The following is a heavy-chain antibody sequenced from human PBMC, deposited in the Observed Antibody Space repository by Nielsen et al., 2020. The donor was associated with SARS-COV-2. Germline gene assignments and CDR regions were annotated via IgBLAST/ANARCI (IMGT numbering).Heavy chain of an antibody. CDR1: GDSVSTNSAA. V-gene: IGHV6-1*01. J-gene: IGHJ6*02. Sequence: TLSLTCAISGDSVSTNSAAWNWIRQSPSRGLEWLGRTYYRSKWYYDYAVSVKSRITINSDTSKNQFSLQLNSVTPEDTAVYYCTRDRRIAVAGGSYYYYGLDVWGQRTTVTVSS. D-gene: IGHD6-19*01. CDR3: TRDRRIAVAGGSYYYYGLDV. CDR2: TYYRSKWYY.